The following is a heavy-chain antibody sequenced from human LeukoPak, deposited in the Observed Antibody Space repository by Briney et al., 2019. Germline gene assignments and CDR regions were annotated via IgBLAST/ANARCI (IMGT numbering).Heavy chain of an antibody. CDR1: GFTFKSXD. J-gene: IGHJ4*02. CDR2: IGTAGDT. D-gene: IGHD6-13*01. CDR3: ARGGRGSSWFDN. Sequence: PGGXXXLSCAASGFTFKSXDMHWVXQXXGXGXEWVSAIGTAGDTYYPGSVKGRFTISRENAKNSLYLQMNSLRAGDTTVYYCARGGRGSSWFDNWGQGTLVTVSS. V-gene: IGHV3-13*01.